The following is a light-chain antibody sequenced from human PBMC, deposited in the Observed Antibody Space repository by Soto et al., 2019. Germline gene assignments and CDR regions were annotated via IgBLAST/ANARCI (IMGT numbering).Light chain of an antibody. Sequence: SALSQPASVCGSPGQSFTISCTGTSSDVGGYNYVSWYQQHPGKAPKLMIYDVSNRSSGVSNRFSGSKSGNTASLTISGLQAEDEADYYSSSYTSSSTPVFGTGTKVTVL. CDR2: DVS. V-gene: IGLV2-14*01. CDR1: SSDVGGYNY. J-gene: IGLJ1*01. CDR3: SSYTSSSTPV.